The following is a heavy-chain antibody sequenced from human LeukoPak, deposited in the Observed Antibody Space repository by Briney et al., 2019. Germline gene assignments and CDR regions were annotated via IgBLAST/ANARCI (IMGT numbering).Heavy chain of an antibody. V-gene: IGHV5-51*01. CDR1: GYSFTSYW. Sequence: GESLKISCKGSGYSFTSYWNGWVRQMPGKGLEWMGIIYPGDSDTRYSPSFQGQVTISADKSISTAYLQWSSLKASDTAMYYCARLVGLLSGQFWFDPWGQGTLVTVSS. J-gene: IGHJ5*02. CDR3: ARLVGLLSGQFWFDP. D-gene: IGHD1-26*01. CDR2: IYPGDSDT.